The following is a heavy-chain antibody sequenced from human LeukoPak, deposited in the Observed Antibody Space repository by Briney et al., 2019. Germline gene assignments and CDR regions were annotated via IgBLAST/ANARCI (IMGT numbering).Heavy chain of an antibody. J-gene: IGHJ6*02. CDR1: GGSISSGSW. CDR2: IYHSGST. D-gene: IGHD3-10*01. Sequence: SETLPLTCSVSGGSISSGSWWSWVRQPPGKGLEWIGEIYHSGSTNYNPSLKSRVTISVDTSKNQFSLKLSSVTAADTAVYYCARGAMVRGGGGYYYYGMDVWGQGTTVTVSS. V-gene: IGHV4-4*02. CDR3: ARGAMVRGGGGYYYYGMDV.